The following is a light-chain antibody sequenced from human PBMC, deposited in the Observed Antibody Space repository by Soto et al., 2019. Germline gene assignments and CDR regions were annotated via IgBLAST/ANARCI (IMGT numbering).Light chain of an antibody. CDR1: QSVSSY. CDR3: QQRSNWPPLT. V-gene: IGKV3-11*01. Sequence: EIVLTQSPATLSLSPGERATLSCRASQSVSSYLAWCQQKPGQAPRLLIYDASNRATGIPARFSGSGSGTDFTVTISSLEPEDFAVYYCQQRSNWPPLTFGGGTKAEIK. CDR2: DAS. J-gene: IGKJ4*01.